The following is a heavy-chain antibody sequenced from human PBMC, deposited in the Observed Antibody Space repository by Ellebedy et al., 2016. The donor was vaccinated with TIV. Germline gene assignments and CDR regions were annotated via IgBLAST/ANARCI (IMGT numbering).Heavy chain of an antibody. CDR2: LWYDGSDK. V-gene: IGHV3-33*01. D-gene: IGHD1-26*01. J-gene: IGHJ6*03. CDR1: GFTFSSYG. CDR3: GRDRGSGSQRGGYTDV. Sequence: GESLKISXAASGFTFSSYGMHWVRQAPGKGLEWVALLWYDGSDKYYADSVRGRFTISRDNSKNTLYLQMNSLRAEDTAVYYCGRDRGSGSQRGGYTDVWGKGTTVTVSS.